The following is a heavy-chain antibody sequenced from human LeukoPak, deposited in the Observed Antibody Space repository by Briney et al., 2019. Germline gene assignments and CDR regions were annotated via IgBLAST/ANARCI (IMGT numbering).Heavy chain of an antibody. J-gene: IGHJ4*02. V-gene: IGHV3-9*01. CDR1: GFTFGDYA. Sequence: GRSLRLSCAASGFTFGDYAMHWVRQAPGKGLEWISGISWNSGSIGYADSVKGRFTISRANAKNSLYLQMNSLKVEETALYYCAKSHRSFRWKQLSWDYWGQGTLVTVSS. CDR2: ISWNSGSI. CDR3: AKSHRSFRWKQLSWDY. D-gene: IGHD2-15*01.